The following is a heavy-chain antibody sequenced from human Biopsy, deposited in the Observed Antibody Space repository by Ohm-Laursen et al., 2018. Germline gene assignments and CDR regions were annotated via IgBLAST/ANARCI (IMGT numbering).Heavy chain of an antibody. D-gene: IGHD5-18*01. CDR2: IYYSGST. J-gene: IGHJ4*02. CDR3: ARATVETASFDF. V-gene: IGHV4-59*12. CDR1: GGSISSDY. Sequence: GTLSLTCTVSGGSISSDYWSWIRQTPGKGLEWIGYIYYSGSTNYNPSLKSRVTISVDTSKNQFSLKVTSVTAADTAVYYCARATVETASFDFWGQGTLVTVSS.